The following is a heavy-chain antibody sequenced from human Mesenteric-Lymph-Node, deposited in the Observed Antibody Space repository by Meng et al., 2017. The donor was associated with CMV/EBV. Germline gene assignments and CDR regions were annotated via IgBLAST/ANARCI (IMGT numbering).Heavy chain of an antibody. CDR2: INSDGSST. J-gene: IGHJ4*02. D-gene: IGHD4-11*01. Sequence: GGSLRLSCAASGFTFDAYAMSWVRQAPGKGLVWVSRINSDGSSTSYADSVKGRFTISRDNAKNTLYLQMNSLRAEDTAVYYCARMEDNSNYGYFDYWGQGTLVTVSS. CDR3: ARMEDNSNYGYFDY. V-gene: IGHV3-74*01. CDR1: GFTFDAYA.